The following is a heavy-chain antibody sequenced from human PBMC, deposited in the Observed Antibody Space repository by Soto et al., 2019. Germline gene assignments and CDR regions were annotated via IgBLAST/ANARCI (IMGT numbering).Heavy chain of an antibody. V-gene: IGHV1-69*01. CDR2: IIPMLSSS. J-gene: IGHJ4*02. CDR1: GGTFSDYA. Sequence: QVQLVQSGAEVKKPGSSVKVSCTASGGTFSDYAFSWVRQAPGQGLEWMGGIIPMLSSSSFAQKFQGRLTIPADASTSTAYMSLSSLGSADTAMYYCAKDIGFQQHLFVFDLWGPGTLVTVSS. D-gene: IGHD6-13*01. CDR3: AKDIGFQQHLFVFDL.